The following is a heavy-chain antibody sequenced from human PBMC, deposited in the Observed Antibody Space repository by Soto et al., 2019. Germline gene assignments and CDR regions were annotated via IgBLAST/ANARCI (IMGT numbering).Heavy chain of an antibody. CDR1: GFTFKNYG. CDR2: IWNDGKNK. CDR3: ARDPGRGEPTFDY. V-gene: IGHV3-33*01. D-gene: IGHD3-10*01. Sequence: QVQLVESGGGVVQPGRSLRLSCAASGFTFKNYGMHWVLQGPGKGLEWVAVIWNDGKNKYYADSGQGRFTISRDNSKKTLYLELNSLRVEDTAVYKGARDPGRGEPTFDYWGQGTLVNVSS. J-gene: IGHJ4*02.